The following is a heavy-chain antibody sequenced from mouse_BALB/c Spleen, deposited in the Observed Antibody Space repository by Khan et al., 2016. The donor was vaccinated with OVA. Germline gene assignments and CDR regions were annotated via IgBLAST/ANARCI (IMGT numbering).Heavy chain of an antibody. J-gene: IGHJ4*01. CDR1: GFSLSRYN. CDR3: AKAYYRYDGYYAMDY. D-gene: IGHD2-14*01. CDR2: IWGGGGS. Sequence: QVQLKESGPGLVAPSQSLSITCTVSGFSLSRYNIHWVRQPPGKGLEWLGMIWGGGGSDYNSTLKIRLSISKDNSKCQVFLKMNSLQTDDTAMYSCAKAYYRYDGYYAMDYWGQGTSVTVSS. V-gene: IGHV2-6-4*01.